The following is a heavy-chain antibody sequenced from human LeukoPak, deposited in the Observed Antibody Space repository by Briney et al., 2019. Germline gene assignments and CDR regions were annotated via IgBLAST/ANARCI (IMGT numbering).Heavy chain of an antibody. CDR1: GGTFSSYA. J-gene: IGHJ4*02. V-gene: IGHV1-69*04. Sequence: SVKVSCKASGGTFSSYAISWVRQAPGQGLEWMGRIIPILGIANYAQKFQGRVTITADKSTSTAYMELSSLRSEDTAVYYCARAPRYDASFDYWGQGTLVTVSS. CDR3: ARAPRYDASFDY. CDR2: IIPILGIA. D-gene: IGHD1-14*01.